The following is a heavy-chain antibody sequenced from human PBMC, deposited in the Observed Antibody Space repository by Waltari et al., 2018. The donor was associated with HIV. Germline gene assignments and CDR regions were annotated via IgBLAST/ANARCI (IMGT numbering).Heavy chain of an antibody. CDR1: GRSCSGYY. CDR2: INHSGST. V-gene: IGHV4-34*01. CDR3: ASEQQLVDY. Sequence: QVQLQQWGAGLLTPSETLSLTCAVYGRSCSGYYWSWIRQPPGKGLEWIGEINHSGSTNYNPSLKSRVTISVDTSKNQFSLKLSSVTAADTAVYYCASEQQLVDYWGQGTLVTVSS. J-gene: IGHJ4*02. D-gene: IGHD6-13*01.